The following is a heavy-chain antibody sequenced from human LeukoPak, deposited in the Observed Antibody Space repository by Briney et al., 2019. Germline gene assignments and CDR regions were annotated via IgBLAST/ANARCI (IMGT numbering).Heavy chain of an antibody. Sequence: ASVKVSCKASGYTFTGYYMHWVRQAPGQGLEWMGWINPNSGGTNYAQKFQGRVTMTRDTSISTAYMELSRLRSDDTAVYYCARVRYNIVVVPAAQRYFDYWGQGTLVTVSS. V-gene: IGHV1-2*02. CDR3: ARVRYNIVVVPAAQRYFDY. CDR1: GYTFTGYY. CDR2: INPNSGGT. D-gene: IGHD2-2*01. J-gene: IGHJ4*02.